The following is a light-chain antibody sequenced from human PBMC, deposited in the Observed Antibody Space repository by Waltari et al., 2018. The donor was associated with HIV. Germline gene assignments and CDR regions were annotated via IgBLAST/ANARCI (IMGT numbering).Light chain of an antibody. J-gene: IGKJ5*01. CDR1: QSVFYISNNKNY. CDR2: WAS. Sequence: DIVMTQSPDSLAVSLGERATINCKSSQSVFYISNNKNYLAWYQQKPGQPPKLLIYWASTRVSGVPDRFSGSGSGTDFPLTISSLQAEDVAVYYCQQYYTTPPITFGQGTRLDIK. CDR3: QQYYTTPPIT. V-gene: IGKV4-1*01.